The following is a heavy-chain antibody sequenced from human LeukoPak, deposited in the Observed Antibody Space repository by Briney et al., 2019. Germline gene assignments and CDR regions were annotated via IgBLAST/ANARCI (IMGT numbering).Heavy chain of an antibody. J-gene: IGHJ5*02. CDR1: GGTFSSYA. CDR3: ARDSLPYYDSSGYMENWFDP. CDR2: IIPILGIA. Sequence: SVKVSCKASGGTFSSYAISWVRQAPGQGLEWMGRIIPILGIANYAQKFQGRVTITADKSTSTAYMELSSLRSEDTAMYYCARDSLPYYDSSGYMENWFDPWGQGTLVTVSS. D-gene: IGHD3-22*01. V-gene: IGHV1-69*04.